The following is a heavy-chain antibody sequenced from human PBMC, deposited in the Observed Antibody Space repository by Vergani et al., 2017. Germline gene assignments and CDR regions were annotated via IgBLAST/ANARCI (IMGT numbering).Heavy chain of an antibody. Sequence: QVQLVESGGGVVQPGRSLRLSCAASGFTFSSYGMHWVRQAPGKGLEWVAVISYDGSNKYYADSVKGRFTISRDNSKNTLYLQMNSLRAEDTAVYYCAKDSSSWYTGYFQHWGQGTLVTVSS. V-gene: IGHV3-30*18. CDR3: AKDSSSWYTGYFQH. D-gene: IGHD6-13*01. J-gene: IGHJ1*01. CDR2: ISYDGSNK. CDR1: GFTFSSYG.